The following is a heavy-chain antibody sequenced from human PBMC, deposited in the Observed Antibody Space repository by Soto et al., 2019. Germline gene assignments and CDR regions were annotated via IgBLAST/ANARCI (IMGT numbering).Heavy chain of an antibody. CDR2: IDWDDER. CDR1: GFSLTTGGMI. CDR3: AHSSDYGDYYYYYYMDV. Sequence: SGPTLVNPTQTLTLTCSLSGFSLTTGGMIVSWIRQPPGKALEWLARIDWDDERYYSTSMRTRLTISKDTSKNQVVLTMTNMDPVDTATYYCAHSSDYGDYYYYYYMDVWGKGTTVTVSS. D-gene: IGHD4-17*01. J-gene: IGHJ6*03. V-gene: IGHV2-70*12.